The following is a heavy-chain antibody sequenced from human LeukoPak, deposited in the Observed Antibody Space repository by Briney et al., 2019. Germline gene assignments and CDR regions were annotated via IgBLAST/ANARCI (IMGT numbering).Heavy chain of an antibody. D-gene: IGHD3-16*02. CDR3: ARDRPYTFGGVIAIEYYFDY. CDR1: GYTFTSYY. Sequence: ASVKVSCKASGYTFTSYYMHWVRQAPGQGLEWMGIINPSGGSTSYAQKLQGRVTMTTDTSASTAYMELRSLRSDDTAVYYCARDRPYTFGGVIAIEYYFDYWGQGTLVTVSS. J-gene: IGHJ4*02. V-gene: IGHV1-46*01. CDR2: INPSGGST.